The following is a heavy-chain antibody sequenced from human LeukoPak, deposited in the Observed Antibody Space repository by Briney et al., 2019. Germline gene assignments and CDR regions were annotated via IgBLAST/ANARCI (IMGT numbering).Heavy chain of an antibody. CDR3: ARGPLTMVRGVMGNWFDP. D-gene: IGHD3-10*01. CDR2: IFYSGST. Sequence: SETLSLTCTVSGGSISTSNYYWGWIRQPPGKGLEWIGNIFYSGSTYYSPSLRSRVTISVDTSKNQFSLKLSSVTAADTAVYYCARGPLTMVRGVMGNWFDPWGQGTLVTVSS. J-gene: IGHJ5*02. CDR1: GGSISTSNYY. V-gene: IGHV4-39*07.